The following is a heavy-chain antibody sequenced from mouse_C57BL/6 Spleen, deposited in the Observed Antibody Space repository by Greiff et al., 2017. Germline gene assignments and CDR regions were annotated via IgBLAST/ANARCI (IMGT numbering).Heavy chain of an antibody. Sequence: QVQLQQPGAELVKPGASVKMSCKASGYTFTSYWITWVKQRPGQGLEWIGDIYPGSGSTNYNEKFKSKATLTVETSSSTAYMQLSSLTSEDSAVYYCAREGLGRFAYWGQGTLVTVSA. CDR3: AREGLGRFAY. V-gene: IGHV1-55*01. J-gene: IGHJ3*01. D-gene: IGHD4-1*01. CDR1: GYTFTSYW. CDR2: IYPGSGST.